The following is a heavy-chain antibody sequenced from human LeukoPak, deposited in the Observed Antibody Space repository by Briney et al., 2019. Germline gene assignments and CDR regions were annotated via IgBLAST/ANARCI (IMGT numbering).Heavy chain of an antibody. J-gene: IGHJ4*02. CDR1: GGSISSGGYY. Sequence: SETLSLTCTVSGGSISSGGYYWSWIRQPPGKGLEWIGYIYYSGSTNYNPSLKSRVTISVDTSKNQFSLKLSSVTAADTTVYYCARHRGGSSGWYVAYWGQGTLVTVSS. D-gene: IGHD6-19*01. CDR2: IYYSGST. V-gene: IGHV4-61*08. CDR3: ARHRGGSSGWYVAY.